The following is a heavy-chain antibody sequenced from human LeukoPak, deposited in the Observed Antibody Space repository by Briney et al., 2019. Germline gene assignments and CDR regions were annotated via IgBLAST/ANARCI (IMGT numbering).Heavy chain of an antibody. Sequence: PGGSLRLSCAASGFTLSSYWMNWVRQAPGKGLEWVANIKQDGGEKYYMDSVKGRFTISRDNAKNSLYLQMNSLRAEDTGVYYCGRVAAAGTRNSYGMDVWGQGTTVTVSS. V-gene: IGHV3-7*01. CDR3: GRVAAAGTRNSYGMDV. CDR2: IKQDGGEK. CDR1: GFTLSSYW. D-gene: IGHD6-13*01. J-gene: IGHJ6*02.